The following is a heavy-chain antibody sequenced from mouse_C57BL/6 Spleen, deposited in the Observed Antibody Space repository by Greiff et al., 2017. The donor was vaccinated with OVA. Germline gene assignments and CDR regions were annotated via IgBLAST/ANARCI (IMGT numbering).Heavy chain of an antibody. V-gene: IGHV3-6*01. J-gene: IGHJ2*01. Sequence: EVKLVESGPGLVKPSQSLSLTCSVTGYSITSGYYWNWIRQFPGNKLEWMGYISYDGSNNYNPSLKNRISITRDTSTNQFFLKLNSVTTEDTATYYCARLDYSNYLYYFDYWGQGTTLTVSS. CDR3: ARLDYSNYLYYFDY. CDR1: GYSITSGYY. CDR2: ISYDGSN. D-gene: IGHD2-5*01.